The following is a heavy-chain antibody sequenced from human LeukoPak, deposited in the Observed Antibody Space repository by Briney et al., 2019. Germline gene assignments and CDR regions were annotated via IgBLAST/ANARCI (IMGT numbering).Heavy chain of an antibody. CDR3: ARESYDSSGYWDY. Sequence: GGSLRLSCAASGFTFSSYSMNWVRQAPGKGLEWVSSISSSSSYIYYADSVRGRFTISRDNAKNSLYLQMNSLRAEDTAVYYCARESYDSSGYWDYWGQGTLVTVSS. CDR1: GFTFSSYS. D-gene: IGHD3-22*01. J-gene: IGHJ4*02. CDR2: ISSSSSYI. V-gene: IGHV3-21*01.